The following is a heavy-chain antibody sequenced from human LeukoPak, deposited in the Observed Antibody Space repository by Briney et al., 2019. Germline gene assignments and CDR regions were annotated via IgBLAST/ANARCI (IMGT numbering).Heavy chain of an antibody. Sequence: PGGSLRLSCAASGFTFSSYGMHWVRQAPGKGLEWVAVVSYAGTNKYYADSVKGRFTISRDNSKNTLYLQMNSLRGEDTAVYYCATGMYSGSYFGLLHYWGQGTLVTVSS. CDR3: ATGMYSGSYFGLLHY. J-gene: IGHJ4*02. V-gene: IGHV3-30*02. CDR1: GFTFSSYG. D-gene: IGHD1-26*01. CDR2: VSYAGTNK.